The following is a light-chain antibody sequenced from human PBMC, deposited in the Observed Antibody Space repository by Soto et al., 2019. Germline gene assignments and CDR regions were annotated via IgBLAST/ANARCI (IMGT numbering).Light chain of an antibody. Sequence: EIVLTQSPGTLSLSPGERATLSCRASQSVSSSLDWYQQKPGQAPRLLIYGAASRATGIPDRFSGSGSGTDFTLTISRLEPEDFAVYYCHQRQSWPRTFGQGTKVDIK. CDR2: GAA. CDR1: QSVSSS. V-gene: IGKV3-20*01. CDR3: HQRQSWPRT. J-gene: IGKJ1*01.